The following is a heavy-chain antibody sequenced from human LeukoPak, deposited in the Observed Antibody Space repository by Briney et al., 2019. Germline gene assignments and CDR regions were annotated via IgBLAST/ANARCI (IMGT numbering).Heavy chain of an antibody. CDR3: ARDPREWELPVDY. Sequence: PGGSLRLSCAASGFTFSSYAMHWVRQAPGKGLEWVAVISYDGSNKYYADSVKGRFTISRDNAKNTLYLQMNSLRAEDTAVYYCARDPREWELPVDYWGQGTLVTVSS. CDR2: ISYDGSNK. CDR1: GFTFSSYA. V-gene: IGHV3-30-3*01. D-gene: IGHD1-26*01. J-gene: IGHJ4*02.